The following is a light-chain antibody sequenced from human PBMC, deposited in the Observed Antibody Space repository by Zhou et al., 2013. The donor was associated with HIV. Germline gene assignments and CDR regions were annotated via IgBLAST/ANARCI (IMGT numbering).Light chain of an antibody. V-gene: IGKV3D-20*02. CDR1: QSVSSSY. Sequence: EIVLTQSPGTLSLSPGERATLSCRASQSVSSSYLAWYQQKPGQPPRLLIYDVSNRATGIPARFSGSGSGTDFTLAISSLEPEDFAVYYCQQRSNWPPTFGGGTKVEI. J-gene: IGKJ4*01. CDR3: QQRSNWPPT. CDR2: DVS.